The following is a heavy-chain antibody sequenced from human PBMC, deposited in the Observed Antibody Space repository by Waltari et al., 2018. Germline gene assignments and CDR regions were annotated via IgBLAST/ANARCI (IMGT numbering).Heavy chain of an antibody. CDR1: GFTFGEYG. CDR2: IRYDASDI. J-gene: IGHJ3*01. CDR3: AKVGVGLTTWYPFDV. Sequence: QVHLVESGGGVVQPGGPLRLSCAASGFTFGEYGMHWVRQAPGKGLEWVAFIRYDASDIYYRDSVKGRFTISRDNSKNTLFLQMSSLRPEDTAVYYCAKVGVGLTTWYPFDVWGQGTMVTVSS. D-gene: IGHD1-1*01. V-gene: IGHV3-30*02.